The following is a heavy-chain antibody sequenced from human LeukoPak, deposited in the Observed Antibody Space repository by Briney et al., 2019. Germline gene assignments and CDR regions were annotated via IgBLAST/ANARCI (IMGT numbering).Heavy chain of an antibody. V-gene: IGHV3-9*01. D-gene: IGHD3-3*01. CDR1: GFTFEGFA. J-gene: IGHJ4*02. CDR2: INWNSGSV. CDR3: AKGTGGYYGPFDS. Sequence: PGGSLRLSCAASGFTFEGFAMFWVRQAPGKGLEWVSGINWNSGSVDFADSVKGRFTTSRDNARNSLYLQMNSLRTEDTALYYCAKGTGGYYGPFDSWGQGTLVTVSS.